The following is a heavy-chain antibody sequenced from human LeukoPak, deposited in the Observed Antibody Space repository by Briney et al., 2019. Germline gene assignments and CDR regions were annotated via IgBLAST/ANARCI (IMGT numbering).Heavy chain of an antibody. CDR3: ARDVRDMHTRIFCDY. Sequence: ASVKVSCKASGYTFTGYYMHWVRQAPGQGLEWMGWINTNTGKPTYAQGFTGRFVFSLDTSVNTAYLQITSLKAEDTAVYYCARDVRDMHTRIFCDYWGQGTLVAVSS. V-gene: IGHV7-4-1*02. CDR1: GYTFTGYY. CDR2: INTNTGKP. D-gene: IGHD3-9*01. J-gene: IGHJ4*02.